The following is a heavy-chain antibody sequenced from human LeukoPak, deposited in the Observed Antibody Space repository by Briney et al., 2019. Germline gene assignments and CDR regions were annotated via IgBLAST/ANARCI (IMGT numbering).Heavy chain of an antibody. CDR1: GGSFSGYY. CDR2: INHSGST. CDR3: ARGLESNYYYYGMDV. J-gene: IGHJ6*02. V-gene: IGHV4-34*01. Sequence: SETLSLTCAVYGGSFSGYYWSWIRKPPGKGLEWIGEINHSGSTNYNPSLKSRVTISVDTSKNQFSLKLSSVTAADTAVYYCARGLESNYYYYGMDVWGQGTTVTVSS.